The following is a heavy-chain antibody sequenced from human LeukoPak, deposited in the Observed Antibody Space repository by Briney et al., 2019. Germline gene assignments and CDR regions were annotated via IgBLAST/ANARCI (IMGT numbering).Heavy chain of an antibody. D-gene: IGHD4-17*01. CDR3: ARVRVTVTTLDY. V-gene: IGHV3-48*03. CDR2: ISSSGSTM. J-gene: IGHJ4*02. Sequence: GGSLRLSCAASGFTFSSYEVNWVRQAPGKGLEWVSYISSSGSTMYYADSVKGRFTVSRDNAKDSLFLQMNSLRAEDTAVYYCARVRVTVTTLDYWGQGALVTVSS. CDR1: GFTFSSYE.